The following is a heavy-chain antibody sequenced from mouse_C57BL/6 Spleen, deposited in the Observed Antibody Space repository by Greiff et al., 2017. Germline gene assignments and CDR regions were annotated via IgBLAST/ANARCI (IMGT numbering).Heavy chain of an antibody. CDR2: INPGSGGT. D-gene: IGHD1-1*01. J-gene: IGHJ4*01. CDR3: ARSITTVVRAMDY. V-gene: IGHV1-54*01. Sequence: QVQLQQSGAELVRPGTSVKVSCKASGYAFTNYLIEWVKQRPGQGLERIGVINPGSGGTNYNEKFKGKATLTADKSSSTAYMQLSSLTSEDSAVYFCARSITTVVRAMDYWGQGTSVTVSS. CDR1: GYAFTNYL.